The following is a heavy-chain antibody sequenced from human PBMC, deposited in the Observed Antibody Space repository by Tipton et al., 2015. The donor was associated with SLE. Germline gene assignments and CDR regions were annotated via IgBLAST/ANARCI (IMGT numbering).Heavy chain of an antibody. CDR1: GGSISSYY. CDR2: IYYSGST. V-gene: IGHV4-59*01. Sequence: LRLSCTVPGGSISSYYWSWIRQPPGKGLEWIGYIYYSGSTNYNPSLKSRVTISVDTSKNQFSLKLSSVTAADTAVYYCAREEYSSSSRWFDPWGQGTLVTVSS. J-gene: IGHJ5*02. CDR3: AREEYSSSSRWFDP. D-gene: IGHD6-6*01.